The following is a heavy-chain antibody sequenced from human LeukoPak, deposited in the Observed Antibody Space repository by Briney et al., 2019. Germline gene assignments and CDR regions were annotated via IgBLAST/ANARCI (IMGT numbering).Heavy chain of an antibody. V-gene: IGHV3-72*01. CDR1: GFTFSDYY. D-gene: IGHD3-22*01. CDR3: ARRGFSDSRGYYPDFDY. CDR2: ARNKANSHTT. J-gene: IGHJ4*02. Sequence: GGSLRLSCVASGFTFSDYYMDWVRQAPGKGLEWVGRARNKANSHTTEYAVSVKGRFIISRDDSKSSLYLQMNSLKTEDTAVYFCARRGFSDSRGYYPDFDYWGRGTLVTVSS.